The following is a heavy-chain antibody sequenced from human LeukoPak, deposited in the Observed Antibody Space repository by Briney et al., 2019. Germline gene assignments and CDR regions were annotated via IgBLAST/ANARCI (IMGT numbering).Heavy chain of an antibody. J-gene: IGHJ5*02. CDR2: IIPIFGTA. D-gene: IGHD6-19*01. CDR3: ARDGGYSSELYWFDP. V-gene: IGHV1-69*06. Sequence: SVTVSCTASGGTFSSYAISWVRQAPGQGLEWMGGIIPIFGTANYAQKFQGRVTITADKSTSTAYMELSSLRSEDTAVYYCARDGGYSSELYWFDPWGQGTLVTVSS. CDR1: GGTFSSYA.